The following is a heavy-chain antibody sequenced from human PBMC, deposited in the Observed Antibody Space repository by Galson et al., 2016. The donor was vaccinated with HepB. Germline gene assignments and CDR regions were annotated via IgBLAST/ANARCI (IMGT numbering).Heavy chain of an antibody. CDR2: IDISSSYI. Sequence: SLRLSCAASGFTFTTYSMNWVRQAPGKGLEWVSSIDISSSYIHYADSLKGRFTISRDSPKKLLYLQMNSLRAEDTAVYYCARGGSSGWDWGQGTLVTVSS. D-gene: IGHD6-19*01. V-gene: IGHV3-21*01. CDR1: GFTFTTYS. CDR3: ARGGSSGWD. J-gene: IGHJ4*02.